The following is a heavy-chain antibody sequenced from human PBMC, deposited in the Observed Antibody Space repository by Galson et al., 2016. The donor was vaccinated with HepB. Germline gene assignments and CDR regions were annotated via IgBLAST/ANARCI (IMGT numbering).Heavy chain of an antibody. Sequence: SCKASEYTFTAYYLHWVRQAPGQGLEWMGWINPHSGATNYAKKFQGRVTMTRDTSISTASVELRSLRSDDTAIYYCSKDQCSGGDCFTTFDNWGQGTLVIVSS. J-gene: IGHJ4*02. CDR2: INPHSGAT. CDR1: EYTFTAYY. CDR3: SKDQCSGGDCFTTFDN. V-gene: IGHV1-2*02. D-gene: IGHD2-21*02.